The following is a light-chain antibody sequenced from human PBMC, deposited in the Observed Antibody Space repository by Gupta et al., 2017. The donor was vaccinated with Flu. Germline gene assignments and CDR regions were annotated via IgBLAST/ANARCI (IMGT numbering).Light chain of an antibody. CDR3: QSYDSSRSGSV. J-gene: IGLJ3*02. CDR2: GNS. Sequence: QSVLTQPPSVSGAPGPRVTISCTGSSSNIGAGYDVHWYQQPPGTAPKLLIYGNSNRPAGVPDRFSGSKSGTAASLAITGLQAEDEADYYCQSYDSSRSGSVFGGGTKLTVL. CDR1: SSNIGAGYD. V-gene: IGLV1-40*01.